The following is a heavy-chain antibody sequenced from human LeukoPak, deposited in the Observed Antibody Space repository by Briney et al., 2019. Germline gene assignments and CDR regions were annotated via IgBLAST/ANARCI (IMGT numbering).Heavy chain of an antibody. D-gene: IGHD1-26*01. V-gene: IGHV4-39*01. CDR3: ARQKGIVGATGGIDY. J-gene: IGHJ4*02. Sequence: SETLSLTCTVSGGSISSSSYYWGWIRQPPGKGLEWIGSIYYSGSTYYNPSLKSRVTLSVDTSKNQFSLKLSSVTAADTAVYYCARQKGIVGATGGIDYWGQGTLVTVSS. CDR1: GGSISSSSYY. CDR2: IYYSGST.